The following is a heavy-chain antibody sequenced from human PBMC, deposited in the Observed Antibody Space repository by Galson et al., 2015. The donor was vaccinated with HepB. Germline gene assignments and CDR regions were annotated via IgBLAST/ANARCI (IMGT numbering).Heavy chain of an antibody. CDR2: IFWNDDK. CDR3: SHRRGVVPINWFAP. V-gene: IGHV2-5*01. D-gene: IGHD2-2*01. J-gene: IGHJ5*02. CDR1: GFSLSASGVG. Sequence: PALVKPTQTLTLTCTFSGFSLSASGVGVGWIRQPPGKALEWLALIFWNDDKRYSPSLKSRLSITKDTSKNQVVLTMTNMDPVDTATYYCSHRRGVVPINWFAPWGQGTLVTVSS.